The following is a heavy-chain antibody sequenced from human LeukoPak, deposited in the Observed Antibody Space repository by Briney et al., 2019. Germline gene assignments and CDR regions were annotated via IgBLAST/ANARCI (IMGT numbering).Heavy chain of an antibody. CDR3: AVSWIQLWLFDY. V-gene: IGHV1-69*13. D-gene: IGHD5-18*01. CDR1: GGTFSIYA. J-gene: IGHJ4*02. Sequence: GASVKVSFKASGGTFSIYAISWVRQAPGQGLEWMGGIIPIFGTANYAQKFQGRVTITADESTSTAYMELSSLRSEDTAVYYCAVSWIQLWLFDYWGQGTLVTVSS. CDR2: IIPIFGTA.